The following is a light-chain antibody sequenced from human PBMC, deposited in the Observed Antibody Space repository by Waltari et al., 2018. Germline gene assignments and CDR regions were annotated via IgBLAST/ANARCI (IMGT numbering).Light chain of an antibody. Sequence: EIVLTQSPGTLSLSPGERATLSCRASQSVSSSYLAWYQQKPGQAPRLLIYGASSRATGIPARFSGSGSGTDFTLTINRLGPEDFAVYYCQQYATSPYTFGQGTKLEIK. CDR1: QSVSSSY. CDR2: GAS. J-gene: IGKJ2*01. CDR3: QQYATSPYT. V-gene: IGKV3-20*01.